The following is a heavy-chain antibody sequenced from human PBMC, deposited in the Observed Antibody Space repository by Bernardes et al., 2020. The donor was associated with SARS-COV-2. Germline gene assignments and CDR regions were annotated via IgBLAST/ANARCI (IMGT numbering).Heavy chain of an antibody. CDR3: AKDQSSGWHFEY. D-gene: IGHD6-19*01. CDR2: ISGSGDTT. Sequence: GGSLRLSFVVSGFTFSNYAMNWVRQAPGKGLEWVSTISGSGDTTYYADSVKGRFTISRDNSKSALYLQLSNLRAEDTAVYYCAKDQSSGWHFEYWGQGTLVTVSS. J-gene: IGHJ4*02. CDR1: GFTFSNYA. V-gene: IGHV3-23*01.